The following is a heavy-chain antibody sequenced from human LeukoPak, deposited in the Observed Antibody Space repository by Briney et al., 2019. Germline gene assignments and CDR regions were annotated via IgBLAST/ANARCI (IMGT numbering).Heavy chain of an antibody. D-gene: IGHD1-26*01. CDR1: GFTFSSYA. V-gene: IGHV3-30*18. CDR3: AKDTGHPWELHS. Sequence: GGSLRLSCAASGFTFSSYAMTWVRQAPGKGLEWVAVISYDGSNKYYADSVKGRFTISRDNSKNTLYLQMNSLRAEDTAVYYCAKDTGHPWELHSWGQGTLVTVSS. CDR2: ISYDGSNK. J-gene: IGHJ4*02.